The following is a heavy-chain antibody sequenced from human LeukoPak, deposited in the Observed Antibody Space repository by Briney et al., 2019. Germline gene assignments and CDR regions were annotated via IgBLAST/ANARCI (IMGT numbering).Heavy chain of an antibody. CDR1: GGSFSGYY. J-gene: IGHJ6*03. D-gene: IGHD5-18*01. Sequence: SETLSLTCAVYGGSFSGYYWSWIRQPPGKGLEWIGEINHSGGTNYNPSLKSRVTISGDTPKNQFSLKLSSVTAADTAVYFCARVGYSYVINDWSRTGLGAYPTKYYYHMDVWGKGTTVTVSS. V-gene: IGHV4-34*01. CDR3: ARVGYSYVINDWSRTGLGAYPTKYYYHMDV. CDR2: INHSGGT.